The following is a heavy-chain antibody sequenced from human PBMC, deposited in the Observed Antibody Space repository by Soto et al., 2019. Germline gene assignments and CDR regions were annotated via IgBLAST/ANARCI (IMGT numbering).Heavy chain of an antibody. J-gene: IGHJ6*02. CDR1: GLNFNDYA. V-gene: IGHV3-23*01. Sequence: EVQLLESGGDLVQPGGSLRLSCAASGLNFNDYAMTWVRQAPGKGLEWVSSVSTRGDITYYSDSVKGRFTISRDNSKNPLFLHMNSLTAEDTALYYCARGDRGGSGSPASYYYSGLDVWGQGTKVTVSS. CDR3: ARGDRGGSGSPASYYYSGLDV. D-gene: IGHD3-10*01. CDR2: VSTRGDIT.